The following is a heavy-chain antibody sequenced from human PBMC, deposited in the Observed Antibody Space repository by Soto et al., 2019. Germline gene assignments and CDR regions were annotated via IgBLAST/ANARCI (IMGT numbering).Heavy chain of an antibody. CDR3: AKDIGFQQHLFVFDL. J-gene: IGHJ4*02. D-gene: IGHD3-10*02. CDR1: GGTFSDYA. CDR2: IIPMFSSS. V-gene: IGHV1-69*01. Sequence: QVQLVQSGAEVKKPGSSVKVSCTASGGTFSDYAFSWVRQAPGQGLEWMGGIIPMFSSSSFAQKFQGRLTITADDSTRTAYMSLSSLGSADTAMYYCAKDIGFQQHLFVFDLWGPGTLVTVSS.